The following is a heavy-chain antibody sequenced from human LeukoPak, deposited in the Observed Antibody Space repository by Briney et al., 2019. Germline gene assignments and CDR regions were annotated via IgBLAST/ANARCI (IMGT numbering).Heavy chain of an antibody. CDR3: ARDLDTAMEGAFDI. D-gene: IGHD5-18*01. J-gene: IGHJ3*02. CDR1: GRSISSYY. CDR2: IYTSGST. Sequence: SETLSLTCTVSGRSISSYYWSWIRQPAGKGLEWIGRIYTSGSTNYNPSLKSRVTISVDKSKNQFSLKLSSVTAADTAVYYCARDLDTAMEGAFDIWGQGTMVTVSS. V-gene: IGHV4-4*07.